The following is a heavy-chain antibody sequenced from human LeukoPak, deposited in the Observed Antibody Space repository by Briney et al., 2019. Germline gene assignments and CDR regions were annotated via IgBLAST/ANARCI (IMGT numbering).Heavy chain of an antibody. Sequence: GGSLRLSCAASGFTFNSYAMTWVRQAPGKGLEWVSGISGSGTSTYYADSVKGRFTISRDNSKNTLYLQMNSLRAEDTAVYHCAKGRIPYRFLEWSFDYWGQGTLVTVSS. D-gene: IGHD3-3*01. V-gene: IGHV3-23*01. CDR3: AKGRIPYRFLEWSFDY. J-gene: IGHJ4*02. CDR1: GFTFNSYA. CDR2: ISGSGTST.